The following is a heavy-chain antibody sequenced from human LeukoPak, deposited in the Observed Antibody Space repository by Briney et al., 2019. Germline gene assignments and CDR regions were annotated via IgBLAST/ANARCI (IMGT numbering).Heavy chain of an antibody. CDR1: GYTFTSYG. J-gene: IGHJ5*02. CDR2: ISAYNGNT. V-gene: IGHV1-18*01. CDR3: ARNRGPYDFFDP. Sequence: ASVKVSCKASGYTFTSYGISWVRQAPGQGLEWMGWISAYNGNTNFAQKFQGRVTMTTDTSTSTAYMELRSLRSDDTAVYYCARNRGPYDFFDPWGQGTLVTASS. D-gene: IGHD3-3*01.